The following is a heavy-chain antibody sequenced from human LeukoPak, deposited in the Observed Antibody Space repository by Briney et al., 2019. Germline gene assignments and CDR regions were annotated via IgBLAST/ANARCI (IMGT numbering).Heavy chain of an antibody. CDR2: IYHSGST. CDR1: GGSISSSNW. Sequence: SGTLSLTCAVSGGSISSSNWWSWVRQPPGKGLEWIGEIYHSGSTNYNPSLKSRVTISVDKSKNQFSLKLSSVTAADTAVYYCARRRSGSDYWYFDLWGRGTLVTVSS. CDR3: ARRRSGSDYWYFDL. V-gene: IGHV4-4*02. D-gene: IGHD3-10*01. J-gene: IGHJ2*01.